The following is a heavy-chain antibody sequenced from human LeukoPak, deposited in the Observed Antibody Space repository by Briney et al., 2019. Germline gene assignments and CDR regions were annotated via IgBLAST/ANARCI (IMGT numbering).Heavy chain of an antibody. CDR1: GFTFSSYA. CDR2: ISGSGGSK. V-gene: IGHV3-23*01. D-gene: IGHD3-10*01. Sequence: GGSLRLSCAASGFTFSSYAMSWVRQAPGKGLEWVSAISGSGGSKYYADSVKGRFTISRDNSKNTLYLQMNSLRAEDTAVYYCAKVGLGELLSYWGQGTLVTVSS. CDR3: AKVGLGELLSY. J-gene: IGHJ4*02.